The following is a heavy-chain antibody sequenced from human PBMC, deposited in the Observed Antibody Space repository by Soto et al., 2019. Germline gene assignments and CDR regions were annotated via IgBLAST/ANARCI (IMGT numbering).Heavy chain of an antibody. CDR3: ASTALRFLEWLLIDAFDI. V-gene: IGHV3-11*01. CDR1: GFTFSDYY. Sequence: QVQLVESGGGLVKPGGSLRLSCAASGFTFSDYYMSWIRQAPGKGLEWVSYISSSGSTIYYADSVKGRFTISRDNAKNSRYLQMNSLRAEDTAVYYCASTALRFLEWLLIDAFDIWGQGTMVTVSS. J-gene: IGHJ3*02. D-gene: IGHD3-3*01. CDR2: ISSSGSTI.